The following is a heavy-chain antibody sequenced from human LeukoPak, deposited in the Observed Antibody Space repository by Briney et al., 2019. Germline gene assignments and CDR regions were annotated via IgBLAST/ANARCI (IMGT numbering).Heavy chain of an antibody. CDR3: SRDPRVLDY. CDR2: IGPSGNFM. V-gene: IGHV3-11*01. J-gene: IGHJ4*02. Sequence: PGGSLRLSCAASGFTFSSYAMSWLRQPPGKGLESISYIGPSGNFMNYADSVKGRFTISRDNAKKSLYLQINSLRAEDTAVYYCSRDPRVLDYWGQGTLVTVSS. CDR1: GFTFSSYA.